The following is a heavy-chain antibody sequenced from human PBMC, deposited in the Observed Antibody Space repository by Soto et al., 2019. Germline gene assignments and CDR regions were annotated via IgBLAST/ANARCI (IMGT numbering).Heavy chain of an antibody. CDR1: GFTFSSYA. J-gene: IGHJ4*02. V-gene: IGHV3-23*01. CDR3: AKGSTGAYSSGWLALDY. CDR2: ISDSGGST. D-gene: IGHD6-19*01. Sequence: GGSLRLSCAASGFTFSSYAMSWARQAPGKGLQWVSAISDSGGSTYYAASVKGRFTISRDDSKNTLYLQMNSLRAGDTAVYYCAKGSTGAYSSGWLALDYWGQGILVTVSS.